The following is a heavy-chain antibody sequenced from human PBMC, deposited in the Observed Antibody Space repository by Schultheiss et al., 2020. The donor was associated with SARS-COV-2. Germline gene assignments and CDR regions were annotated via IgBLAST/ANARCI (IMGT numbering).Heavy chain of an antibody. Sequence: GGSLRLSCEKEGGTFNNYGMHWVRQAPGKGLEWVAAISYEGSIKYYADSVKGRFTISRDSFKNTLYLQTNSLRPDDTAVYYCAKAVPLLAFAKWSYWFDPWGQGTLVTVSS. CDR3: AKAVPLLAFAKWSYWFDP. V-gene: IGHV3-30*18. J-gene: IGHJ5*02. CDR2: ISYEGSIK. CDR1: GGTFNNYG. D-gene: IGHD3-3*02.